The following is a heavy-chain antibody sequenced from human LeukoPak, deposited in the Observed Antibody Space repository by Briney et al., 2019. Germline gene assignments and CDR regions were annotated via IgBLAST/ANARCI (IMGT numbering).Heavy chain of an antibody. CDR1: EVTFSTYT. V-gene: IGHV3-21*06. D-gene: IGHD3-3*01. J-gene: IGHJ4*02. CDR2: ISGSGNYI. Sequence: GGSLRLSCAASEVTFSTYTMTWVRQAPGKGLEWVSSISGSGNYIYYADSLKGRFTISRDNANNLLFLQMSSLRAEDTAVYYCARDRNTDFWSGYYTNYFDYWGQGALVTVSS. CDR3: ARDRNTDFWSGYYTNYFDY.